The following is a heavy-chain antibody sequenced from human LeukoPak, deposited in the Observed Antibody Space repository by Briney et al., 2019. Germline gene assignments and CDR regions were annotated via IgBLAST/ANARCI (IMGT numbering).Heavy chain of an antibody. CDR2: INHSGST. J-gene: IGHJ4*02. V-gene: IGHV4-34*01. D-gene: IGHD3-16*02. CDR3: ARGKLYDYVWGSYRYTEYYFDY. CDR1: GFTFSDYS. Sequence: GSLRLSCAASGFTFSDYSMDWVRQPPGKGLEWIGEINHSGSTNYNPSLKSRVTISVDTSKNQFSLKLSSVTAADTAVYYCARGKLYDYVWGSYRYTEYYFDYWGQGTLVTVSS.